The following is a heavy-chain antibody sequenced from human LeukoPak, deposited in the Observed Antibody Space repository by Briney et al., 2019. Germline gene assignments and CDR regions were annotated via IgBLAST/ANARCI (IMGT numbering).Heavy chain of an antibody. CDR3: ARVSSGSDFDY. J-gene: IGHJ4*02. CDR2: ISSSSSYI. D-gene: IGHD1-26*01. Sequence: GGSLRLSCAASGFTFSSYSMNWVRQAPGKGLEWVSSISSSSSYIYYADSVKGRFTISRDNSKNTLYLQMNSLRAEDTAVYYCARVSSGSDFDYWGQGTLVTVSS. CDR1: GFTFSSYS. V-gene: IGHV3-21*04.